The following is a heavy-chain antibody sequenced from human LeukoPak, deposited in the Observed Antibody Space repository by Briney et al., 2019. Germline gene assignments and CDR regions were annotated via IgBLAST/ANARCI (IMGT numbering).Heavy chain of an antibody. CDR2: IKQDGTEK. Sequence: GESLRLSCAASGFSFTTYWMSWVRQAPGKGLEWVANIKQDGTEKYYVDSVKGRFTISRDNAKNSLSLQMNSLRVEDTAVYYCAKLAKYFYGSETYYFFEHWGQGTPVTASS. J-gene: IGHJ4*02. CDR3: AKLAKYFYGSETYYFFEH. CDR1: GFSFTTYW. V-gene: IGHV3-7*01. D-gene: IGHD3-10*01.